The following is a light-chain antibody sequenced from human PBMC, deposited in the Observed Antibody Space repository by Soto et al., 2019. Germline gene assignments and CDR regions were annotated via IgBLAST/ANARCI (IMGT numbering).Light chain of an antibody. V-gene: IGLV1-40*01. CDR2: GNN. CDR1: SSNIGAGYD. Sequence: QPVLTQPPSVSGAPGQRVTISCTASSSNIGAGYDVHWYQQLPGTAPKLLIYGNNNRPSGVPDRFSGSKSGTSASLAITGLQAEDEADYYCQSFDSSLSGSDVVFGGGTKLTVL. CDR3: QSFDSSLSGSDVV. J-gene: IGLJ2*01.